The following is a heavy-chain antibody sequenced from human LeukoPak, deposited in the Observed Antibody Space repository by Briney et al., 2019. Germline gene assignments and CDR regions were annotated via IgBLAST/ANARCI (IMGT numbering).Heavy chain of an antibody. J-gene: IGHJ6*03. CDR2: INDSGST. CDR3: ARVAGDPIYYYYYMDV. CDR1: GGSFSGYY. V-gene: IGHV4-34*01. D-gene: IGHD7-27*01. Sequence: SETLSLTCAVYGGSFSGYYWRWLRQSPGKGLEWIGEINDSGSTNYDPSLKSRVTISVDTSKNQISLKLTSVTAADTAVYYCARVAGDPIYYYYYMDVWGKGTTVTVSS.